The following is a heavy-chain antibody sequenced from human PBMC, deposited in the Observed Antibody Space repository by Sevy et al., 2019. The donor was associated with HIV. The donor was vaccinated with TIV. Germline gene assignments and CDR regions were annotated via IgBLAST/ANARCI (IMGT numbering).Heavy chain of an antibody. J-gene: IGHJ6*02. CDR2: VSSDGRNK. D-gene: IGHD3-10*01. V-gene: IGHV3-30*04. CDR1: GFSFSSYG. Sequence: GGSLRLSCVASGFSFSSYGMHWVRQAPGKGLEWVAVVSSDGRNKNYADSVKGRFTISRDNSKNTLYLQMNSLRAEDTAFYYCARDEGILPPGYYYYGMDVWGQGTTVTVSS. CDR3: ARDEGILPPGYYYYGMDV.